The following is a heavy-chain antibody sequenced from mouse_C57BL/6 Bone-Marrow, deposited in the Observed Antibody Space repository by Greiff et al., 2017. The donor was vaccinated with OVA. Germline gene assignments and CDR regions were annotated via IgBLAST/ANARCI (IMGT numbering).Heavy chain of an antibody. Sequence: VQLKESGPGLVQPSQSLSITCTVSGFSLTSYGVHWVRQSPGKGLEWLGVIWSGGSTDYNAAFISRLSISKDNSKSQVFFKMNSLQADDTAIYYCARRDSSGYRYAMDYWGQGTSVTVSS. CDR1: GFSLTSYG. J-gene: IGHJ4*01. CDR3: ARRDSSGYRYAMDY. V-gene: IGHV2-2*01. D-gene: IGHD3-2*02. CDR2: IWSGGST.